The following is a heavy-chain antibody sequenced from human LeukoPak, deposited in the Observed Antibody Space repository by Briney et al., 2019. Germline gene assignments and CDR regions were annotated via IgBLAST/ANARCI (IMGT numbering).Heavy chain of an antibody. Sequence: SETLSLTCTVSGGSISSDNYYWSWIRQPAGKGLEWIGRIYTSGITNYNPSLKSRVTISVDTSKNQFSLKLSSVTAADTAVYYCARDHGDYCYYMDVWGKGTTVTISS. D-gene: IGHD3-16*01. J-gene: IGHJ6*03. CDR1: GGSISSDNYY. V-gene: IGHV4-61*02. CDR2: IYTSGIT. CDR3: ARDHGDYCYYMDV.